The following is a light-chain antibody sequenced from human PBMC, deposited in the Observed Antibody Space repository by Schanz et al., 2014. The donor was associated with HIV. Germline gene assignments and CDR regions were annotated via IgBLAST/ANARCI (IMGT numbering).Light chain of an antibody. V-gene: IGKV1-5*03. CDR2: RSS. CDR1: QSIGRW. J-gene: IGKJ2*01. CDR3: QQYSSHSPFT. Sequence: DIQMTQSPSTLSASVGDRVTITCRASQSIGRWLAWYQQKPGKAPKLLIYRSSSLESGVPSRFSGSGSGTEFTLTISSLQPDDLATYYCQQYSSHSPFTFGQGTKLEI.